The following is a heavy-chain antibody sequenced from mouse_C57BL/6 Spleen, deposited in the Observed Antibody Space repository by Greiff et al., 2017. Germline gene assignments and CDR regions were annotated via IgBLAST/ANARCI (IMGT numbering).Heavy chain of an antibody. CDR3: ARDSNYYFDY. D-gene: IGHD2-5*01. CDR1: GYAFSSSW. J-gene: IGHJ2*01. Sequence: QVQLQQSGPELVKPGASVKISCKASGYAFSSSWMNWVKQRPGKGLEWIGRIYPGDGDTNYNGKFKGKATLTADKSSSTAYMQLSSLTSEDSAVXFCARDSNYYFDYWGQGTTLTVSS. CDR2: IYPGDGDT. V-gene: IGHV1-82*01.